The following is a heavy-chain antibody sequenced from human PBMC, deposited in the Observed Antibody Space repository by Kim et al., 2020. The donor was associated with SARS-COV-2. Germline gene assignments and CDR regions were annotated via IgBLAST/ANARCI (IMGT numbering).Heavy chain of an antibody. CDR3: ARSSPYDFWSGYYAHNRALGYYYYGMDV. CDR2: IIPIFGTA. CDR1: GGTFSSYA. J-gene: IGHJ6*02. D-gene: IGHD3-3*01. Sequence: SVKVSCKASGGTFSSYAISWVRQAPGQGLEWMGGIIPIFGTANYAQKFQGRVTITADESTSTAYMELSSLRSEDTAVYYCARSSPYDFWSGYYAHNRALGYYYYGMDVWGQGTTVTVSS. V-gene: IGHV1-69*13.